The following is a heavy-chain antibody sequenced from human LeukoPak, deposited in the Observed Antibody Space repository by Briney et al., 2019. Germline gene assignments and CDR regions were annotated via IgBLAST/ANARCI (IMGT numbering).Heavy chain of an antibody. CDR1: GGSISSYY. D-gene: IGHD3-9*01. J-gene: IGHJ4*02. V-gene: IGHV4-59*01. Sequence: SETLSLTCTVSGGSISSYYWSWIRQPPGKGLEWIGYIYYSGSTNYNPSLKSRVTISVDKSKNQFSLKLSSVTAADTAVYYCARSKDILTGYCFDYWGQGTLVTVSS. CDR2: IYYSGST. CDR3: ARSKDILTGYCFDY.